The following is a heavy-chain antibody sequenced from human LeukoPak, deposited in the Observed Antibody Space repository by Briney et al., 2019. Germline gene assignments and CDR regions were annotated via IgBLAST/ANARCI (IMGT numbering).Heavy chain of an antibody. V-gene: IGHV4-39*01. D-gene: IGHD2-21*02. CDR2: MSYSGST. CDR1: GGSVSSNY. Sequence: SETLSLTCTVSGGSVSSNYWGWIRQPPGKGLEWIGSMSYSGSTFYNPSLKRRVTISVDTSKNQFSLKLSSVTATDTAVYYCASLKLVAARVFWFGRRGKGALVSVSS. CDR3: ASLKLVAARVFWFGR. J-gene: IGHJ5*02.